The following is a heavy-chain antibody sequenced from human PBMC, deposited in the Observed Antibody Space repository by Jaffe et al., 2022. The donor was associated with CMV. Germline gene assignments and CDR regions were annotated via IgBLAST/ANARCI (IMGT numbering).Heavy chain of an antibody. CDR1: GFTFGDYA. V-gene: IGHV3-49*04. D-gene: IGHD3-10*01. CDR2: IRSKAYGGTT. Sequence: EVQLVESGGGLVQPGRSLRLSCTASGFTFGDYAMSWVRQAPGKGLEWVGFIRSKAYGGTTEYAASVKGRFTISRDDSKSIAYLQMNSLKTEDTAVYYCTRNAGSVGFHSYYYYMDVWGKGTTVTVSS. J-gene: IGHJ6*03. CDR3: TRNAGSVGFHSYYYYMDV.